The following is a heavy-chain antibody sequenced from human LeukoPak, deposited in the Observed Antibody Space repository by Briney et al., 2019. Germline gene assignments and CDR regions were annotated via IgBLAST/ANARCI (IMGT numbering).Heavy chain of an antibody. D-gene: IGHD4-17*01. CDR2: ISSSSSTI. CDR1: GFTFSSYS. V-gene: IGHV3-48*01. Sequence: GGSLRLSCAASGFTFSSYSMNWVRQAPGKGLEWVSYISSSSSTIYYADSVKGRFTISRDNSKNTLYLQMNSLRAEDTAEYYCAKDRSFTVTEPLDYWGQGTLVTVSS. J-gene: IGHJ4*02. CDR3: AKDRSFTVTEPLDY.